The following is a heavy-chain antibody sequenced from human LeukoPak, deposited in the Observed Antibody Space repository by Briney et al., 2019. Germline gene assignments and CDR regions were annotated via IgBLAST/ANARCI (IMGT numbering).Heavy chain of an antibody. CDR3: ARESRPIAASGRGAFDI. D-gene: IGHD6-13*01. J-gene: IGHJ3*02. CDR1: GYTFSNYY. V-gene: IGHV1-46*01. CDR2: INPSGGST. Sequence: ASVKVSYKASGYTFSNYYVHWVRQAPGQGLEWMGVINPSGGSTNYAQKFQGRVAMTSVTSTSTLYMELSSLRSEDTAIYYCARESRPIAASGRGAFDIWGQGTMVSVSS.